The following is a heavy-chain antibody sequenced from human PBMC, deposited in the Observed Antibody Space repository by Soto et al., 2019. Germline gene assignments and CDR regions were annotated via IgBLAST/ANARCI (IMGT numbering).Heavy chain of an antibody. CDR3: ASIYDSSGYYWRPSDY. CDR1: GGSISSYY. J-gene: IGHJ4*02. V-gene: IGHV4-59*08. D-gene: IGHD3-22*01. Sequence: SETLSLTCTVSGGSISSYYWSWIRQPPGKGLEWIGYIYYSGSTNYNPSLKSRVTISVDTSKNQFSLKLSSVTAADTAVYYCASIYDSSGYYWRPSDYWGQGTLVTVS. CDR2: IYYSGST.